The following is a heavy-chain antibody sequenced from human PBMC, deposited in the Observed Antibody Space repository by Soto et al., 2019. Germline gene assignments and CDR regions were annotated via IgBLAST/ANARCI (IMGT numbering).Heavy chain of an antibody. J-gene: IGHJ6*02. CDR2: IIPIFGTA. CDR1: GGTFSSYA. D-gene: IGHD5-12*01. Sequence: SVKVSCKASGGTFSSYAISWVRQAPGQGLEWMGGIIPIFGTANYAQKFQGRVTITADKSTSTAYMELSGLRSEDTAVYYCARDRDIVAKIKSTGFYYGMDVWGRGTTVTVSS. CDR3: ARDRDIVAKIKSTGFYYGMDV. V-gene: IGHV1-69*06.